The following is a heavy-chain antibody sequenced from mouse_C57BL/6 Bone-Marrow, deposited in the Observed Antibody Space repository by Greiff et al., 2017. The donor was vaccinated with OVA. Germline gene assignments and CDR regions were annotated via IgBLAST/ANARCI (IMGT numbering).Heavy chain of an antibody. CDR1: GYTFTSYW. V-gene: IGHV1-50*01. J-gene: IGHJ1*03. CDR2: IDTSDSYT. Sequence: QVQLQQPGAELVKPGASVKLSCKASGYTFTSYWMQWVTQRPGQGLEWTGEIDTSDSYTNYNQKFKGKATLTVDTSSSTAYMQLSSLTSEDSAVYYCAELGRYWYFDVWGTGTTVTVSS. D-gene: IGHD4-1*01. CDR3: AELGRYWYFDV.